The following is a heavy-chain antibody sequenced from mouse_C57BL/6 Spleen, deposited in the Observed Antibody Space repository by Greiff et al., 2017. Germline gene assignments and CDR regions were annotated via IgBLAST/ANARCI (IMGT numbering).Heavy chain of an antibody. CDR2: IYPGDGDT. V-gene: IGHV1-82*01. J-gene: IGHJ3*01. CDR1: GYAFSSSW. Sequence: QVQLQQSGPELVKPGASVKISCKASGYAFSSSWMNWVKQRPGKGLAWIGRIYPGDGDTNYNGKFQGKATLTADKSSSTAYMPLSSLTSEESAVXFVSSYCDSSWFAYWGQGTLVTVSA. D-gene: IGHD2-4*01. CDR3: SSYCDSSWFAY.